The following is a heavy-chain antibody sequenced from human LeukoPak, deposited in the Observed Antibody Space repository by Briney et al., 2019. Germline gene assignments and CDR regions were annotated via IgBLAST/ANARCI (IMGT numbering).Heavy chain of an antibody. J-gene: IGHJ6*03. V-gene: IGHV3-30*04. Sequence: PGGSLRLSCEASGFTFSTFPMHWVRQTPDKRLEWMAVISDDGRDIYYADSVKGRFTISRDNSKNTLYLQMTSLSPEDTALFYCARVGRVSIYPSYMDVWGKGTTVTVSS. CDR1: GFTFSTFP. D-gene: IGHD6-6*01. CDR2: ISDDGRDI. CDR3: ARVGRVSIYPSYMDV.